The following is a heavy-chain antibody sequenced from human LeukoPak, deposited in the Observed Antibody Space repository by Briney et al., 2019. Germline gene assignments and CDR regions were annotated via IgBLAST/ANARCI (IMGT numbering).Heavy chain of an antibody. J-gene: IGHJ3*02. CDR1: GGSISSGSYY. CDR3: ARGYITIFGVASFAFDI. D-gene: IGHD3-3*01. CDR2: IHTSGST. Sequence: PSQTLSLTCTVSGGSISSGSYYWSWIRQPAGKGLEWIGRIHTSGSTNYNPSLKSRVTISVDTSKNQFSLKLSSVTAADTAVYYCARGYITIFGVASFAFDIWGQGTMVTVSS. V-gene: IGHV4-61*02.